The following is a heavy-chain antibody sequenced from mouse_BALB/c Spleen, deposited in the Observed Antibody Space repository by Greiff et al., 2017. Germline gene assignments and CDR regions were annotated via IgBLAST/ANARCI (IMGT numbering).Heavy chain of an antibody. Sequence: EVKLQESGGGLVKPGGSLKLSCAASGFTFSSYAMSWVRQSPEKRLEWVAEISSGGSYTYYPDTVTGRFTISRDNAKNTLYLEMSSLRSEDTAMYYCARSHGNYFAMDYWGQGTSVTVSS. CDR1: GFTFSSYA. J-gene: IGHJ4*01. CDR2: ISSGGSYT. D-gene: IGHD2-1*01. V-gene: IGHV5-9-4*01. CDR3: ARSHGNYFAMDY.